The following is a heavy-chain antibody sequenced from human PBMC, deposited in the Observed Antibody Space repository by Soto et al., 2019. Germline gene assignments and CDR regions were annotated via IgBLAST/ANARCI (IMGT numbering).Heavy chain of an antibody. V-gene: IGHV3-30-3*01. Sequence: QVQLVESGGGVVQPGRSLRLSCAASGFTFSSYAMHWVRQAPGKGLEWVAVISYDGSNKYYADSVKCRFTISRDNSKNTRYLQMNSLRAEDTNVYYWGRVQDQLTYYFDNWGQGTLLTVS. D-gene: IGHD6-6*01. J-gene: IGHJ4*02. CDR2: ISYDGSNK. CDR1: GFTFSSYA. CDR3: GRVQDQLTYYFDN.